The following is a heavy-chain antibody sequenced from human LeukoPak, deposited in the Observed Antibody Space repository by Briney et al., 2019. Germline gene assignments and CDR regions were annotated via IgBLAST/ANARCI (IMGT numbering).Heavy chain of an antibody. CDR2: ISDDGSKK. J-gene: IGHJ6*02. D-gene: IGHD2-2*01. CDR1: GFSFSTYG. V-gene: IGHV3-30*18. CDR3: AKDRCRSTSCRDYYYGMDV. Sequence: PGGSLRLSCAASGFSFSTYGMHWVRQAPGKGLEWVAVISDDGSKKYYVDSVKGRFTISRDNSKNTLHLHMNSLRAEDTAVYYCAKDRCRSTSCRDYYYGMDVWGQGTTVTVSS.